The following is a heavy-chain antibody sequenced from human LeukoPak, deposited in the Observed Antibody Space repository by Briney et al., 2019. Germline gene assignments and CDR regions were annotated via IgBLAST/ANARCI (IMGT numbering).Heavy chain of an antibody. CDR3: ARHTTYYGSGIDVY. CDR2: IYPGDSDT. Sequence: LGESLKISCKGSGYSFTNYWIGWVRQMPGKGLEWMGIIYPGDSDTRYSPSFQGQVTISVDKSISTAYLQWSSLKASDTAMYYCARHTTYYGSGIDVYWGQGTLVTVSS. CDR1: GYSFTNYW. J-gene: IGHJ4*02. D-gene: IGHD3-10*01. V-gene: IGHV5-51*01.